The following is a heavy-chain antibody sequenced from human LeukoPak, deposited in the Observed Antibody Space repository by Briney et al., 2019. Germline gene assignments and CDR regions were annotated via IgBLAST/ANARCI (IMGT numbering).Heavy chain of an antibody. CDR1: GFTFSNAW. CDR2: INHSGST. Sequence: LRLSCAASGFTFSNAWMSWVRQPPGKGLEWIGEINHSGSTNYNPSLKSRVTISVDTSKNQFSLKLSSVTAADTAVYYCARGITGTTWSDWGQGTLVTVSS. CDR3: ARGITGTTWSD. V-gene: IGHV4-34*01. J-gene: IGHJ4*02. D-gene: IGHD1-7*01.